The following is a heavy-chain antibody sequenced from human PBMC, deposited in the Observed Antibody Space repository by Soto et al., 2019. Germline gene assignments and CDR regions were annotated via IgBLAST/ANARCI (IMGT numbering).Heavy chain of an antibody. J-gene: IGHJ4*02. CDR3: VKDITPTVTPPYFDY. Sequence: EVQLVESGGGLVQPGRSLRLSCAASGFTFDDYAMHWVRQAPGKGLEWVSGISWNSGSIGYADSVKGRFTISRDNAKNSLYPQMNSLRAEDTALYYCVKDITPTVTPPYFDYWGQGTLVTVSS. CDR1: GFTFDDYA. D-gene: IGHD2-21*02. V-gene: IGHV3-9*01. CDR2: ISWNSGSI.